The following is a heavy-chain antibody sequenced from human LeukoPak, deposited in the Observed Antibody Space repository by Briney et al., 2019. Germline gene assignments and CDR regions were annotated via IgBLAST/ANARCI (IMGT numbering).Heavy chain of an antibody. CDR3: ARDPRDGITMANGHRPYGMDV. V-gene: IGHV1-18*01. CDR2: ISAYSGNT. CDR1: GYTFTSYG. Sequence: GASVKVSCKASGYTFTSYGISWVRQAPGQGLEWMGWISAYSGNTNYAQKLQGRVTMTTDTSTSTAYMELRSLRSDDTAVYYCARDPRDGITMANGHRPYGMDVWGQGTTVTVSS. J-gene: IGHJ6*02. D-gene: IGHD3-10*01.